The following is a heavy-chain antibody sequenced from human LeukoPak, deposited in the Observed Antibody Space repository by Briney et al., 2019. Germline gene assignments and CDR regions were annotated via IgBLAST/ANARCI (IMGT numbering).Heavy chain of an antibody. CDR3: AKDGGLTVTTHDAFDI. J-gene: IGHJ3*02. D-gene: IGHD4-17*01. V-gene: IGHV3-30*18. Sequence: PRGSLRLSCAASGFTFSNYGMHWVRQAPGKGLEWVAVISYDGSNKYYADSVKGRFTISRDNSKNTFYLQMISLRAEDTAVYYCAKDGGLTVTTHDAFDIWGQGTMVTVSS. CDR1: GFTFSNYG. CDR2: ISYDGSNK.